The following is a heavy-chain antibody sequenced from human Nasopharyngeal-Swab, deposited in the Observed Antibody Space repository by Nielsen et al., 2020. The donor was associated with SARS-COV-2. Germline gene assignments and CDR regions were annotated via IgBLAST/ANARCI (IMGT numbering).Heavy chain of an antibody. J-gene: IGHJ4*02. CDR1: GFTLSTYW. Sequence: GESLKISCAASGFTLSTYWMHWVRQAPGKGLVWVSRINRDGSSTSYADSVKGRFTISRENAKNTLYLQMNSLRAEDTAVYYCAKGQGSGYDLAPAIDYWGQGTLVTVSS. CDR3: AKGQGSGYDLAPAIDY. CDR2: INRDGSST. V-gene: IGHV3-74*01. D-gene: IGHD5-12*01.